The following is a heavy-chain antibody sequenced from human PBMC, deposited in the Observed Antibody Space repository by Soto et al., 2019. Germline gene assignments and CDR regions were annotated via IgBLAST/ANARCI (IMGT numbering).Heavy chain of an antibody. CDR2: IKSKTDGGTT. J-gene: IGHJ4*02. Sequence: GGSLRLSCAASGFTFSNAWMNWVRQAPGKGLEWVGRIKSKTDGGTTDYAAPVKGRFTISRDDSKNTLYLQMNSLKTEDTAVYYCTTGYYYDSSGYYRPPGYYFDYWGQGTLVTVS. V-gene: IGHV3-15*07. CDR1: GFTFSNAW. CDR3: TTGYYYDSSGYYRPPGYYFDY. D-gene: IGHD3-22*01.